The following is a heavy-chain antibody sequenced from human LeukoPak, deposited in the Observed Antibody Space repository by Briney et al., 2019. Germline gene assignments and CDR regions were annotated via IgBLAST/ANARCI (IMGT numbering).Heavy chain of an antibody. CDR1: GASISSYY. Sequence: PSETLSLTCSVSGASISSYYWSWIRQPAGKGLEWIGRIYTSGNTNYNPSLKSRVTMSVDTSKNQFSLKLSSVTAADTAVYYCARLPPKIAGANFWSGYPLDYWGQGTLVTVSS. CDR2: IYTSGNT. J-gene: IGHJ4*02. D-gene: IGHD3-3*01. CDR3: ARLPPKIAGANFWSGYPLDY. V-gene: IGHV4-4*07.